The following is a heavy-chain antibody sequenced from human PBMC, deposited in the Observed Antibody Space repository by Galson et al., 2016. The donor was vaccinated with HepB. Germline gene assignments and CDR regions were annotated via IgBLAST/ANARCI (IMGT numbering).Heavy chain of an antibody. CDR2: ISAYNGNT. D-gene: IGHD5-24*01. J-gene: IGHJ5*02. V-gene: IGHV1-18*01. Sequence: SVKVSCKASGFTFTSYDISWVRQTPGEGLEWLGRISAYNGNTNYAQDLQGRVTMTTDTSTSTAYMELRSLRSDDTAVYYCARGANYIGPWGQGTLVTVSS. CDR1: GFTFTSYD. CDR3: ARGANYIGP.